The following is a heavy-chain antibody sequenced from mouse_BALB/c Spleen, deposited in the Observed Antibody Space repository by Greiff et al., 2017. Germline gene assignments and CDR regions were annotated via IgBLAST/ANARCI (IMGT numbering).Heavy chain of an antibody. D-gene: IGHD1-1*01. J-gene: IGHJ3*01. Sequence: EVQLQQSGAELVKPGASVKLSCTASGFNITDTYMHWVKQRPEQGLEWIGRIDPANGNTKYDPKFQGKATITADTSSNTAYLQLSSLTSEDTAVYYCARDYGSSYVLFAYWGQGTLVTVSA. CDR3: ARDYGSSYVLFAY. CDR1: GFNITDTY. CDR2: IDPANGNT. V-gene: IGHV14-3*02.